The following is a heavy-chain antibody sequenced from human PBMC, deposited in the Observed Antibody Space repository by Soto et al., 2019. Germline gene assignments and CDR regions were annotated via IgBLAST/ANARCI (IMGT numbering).Heavy chain of an antibody. CDR3: ARDYYDSSGYSHFDY. Sequence: VQLVESGGGLVQPGGSLRLSCAASGFTFSRYWMNWVRQAPGKGLEWVAVISYDGSNKYYADSVKGRFTISRDNSKNTLYLQMNSLRAEDTAVYYCARDYYDSSGYSHFDYWGQGTLVTVSS. CDR2: ISYDGSNK. V-gene: IGHV3-30-3*01. D-gene: IGHD3-22*01. CDR1: GFTFSRYW. J-gene: IGHJ4*02.